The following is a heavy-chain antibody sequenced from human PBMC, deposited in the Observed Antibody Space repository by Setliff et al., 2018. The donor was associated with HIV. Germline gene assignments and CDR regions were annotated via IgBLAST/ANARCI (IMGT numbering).Heavy chain of an antibody. CDR1: GFTFSNAW. CDR3: TRSGYCTNGVCYPYYFDY. D-gene: IGHD2-8*01. J-gene: IGHJ4*02. V-gene: IGHV3-15*07. CDR2: GYTKTDGGTT. Sequence: GGSLRLSCAASGFTFSNAWMNWVRQAPGKGLEWVGRGYTKTDGGTTDYAAPVKGRFTISRDDSKNTLYLQVNSLKTEDTAVYYCTRSGYCTNGVCYPYYFDYWGQGTLVTVSS.